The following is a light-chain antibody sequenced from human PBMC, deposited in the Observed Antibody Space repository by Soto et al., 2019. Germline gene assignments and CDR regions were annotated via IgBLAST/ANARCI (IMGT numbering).Light chain of an antibody. J-gene: IGKJ5*01. CDR2: AAS. V-gene: IGKV1-39*01. CDR3: QQSYSTPIT. Sequence: DIQMTQSPSSLSASVGDRVTITCRASQSISSYLNWYQQKPGKAPKLLIYAASSLQSGVPSRFSGSGSGTDVTLPISSLQPEDFATYYCQQSYSTPITFGQGTRLEIK. CDR1: QSISSY.